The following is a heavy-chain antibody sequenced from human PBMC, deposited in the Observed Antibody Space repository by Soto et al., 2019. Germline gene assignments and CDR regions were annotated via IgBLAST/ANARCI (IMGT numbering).Heavy chain of an antibody. CDR3: AREDPFAALTEETHFDS. D-gene: IGHD3-9*01. CDR2: ISGGGGGT. V-gene: IGHV3-23*01. CDR1: GFTFSNYA. Sequence: PVGSLRLSCSVSGFTFSNYAMTWVRQAPGKGLEWVSSISGGGGGTHYADSFKGRFTISRDNSKNTLYLLMNSLRADDTAVYYCAREDPFAALTEETHFDSWGQGTLVTVPQ. J-gene: IGHJ4*02.